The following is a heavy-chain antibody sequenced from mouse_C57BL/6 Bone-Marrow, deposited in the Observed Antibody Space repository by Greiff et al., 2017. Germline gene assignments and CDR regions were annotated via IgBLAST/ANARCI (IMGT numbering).Heavy chain of an antibody. CDR3: ASNWGFDY. CDR2: INPYNGGT. V-gene: IGHV1-19*01. Sequence: VQLQQSGPVLVKPGASVKMSCKASGYTFTDYYLNWVKQSHGKSLEWIGVINPYNGGTSYNQKFKGKATLTVDKSSSTAYMELNSLTSEDSAVDCCASNWGFDYWGQGTTLTVSS. CDR1: GYTFTDYY. J-gene: IGHJ2*01. D-gene: IGHD4-1*02.